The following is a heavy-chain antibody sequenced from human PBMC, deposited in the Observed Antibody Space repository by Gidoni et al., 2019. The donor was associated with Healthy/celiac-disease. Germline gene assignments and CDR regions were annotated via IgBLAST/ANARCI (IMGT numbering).Heavy chain of an antibody. Sequence: QVQLVQSGAEVKKPGSSVKVSCKASGGTFSSYTISWVRQAPGQGLEWMGRIIPILGIANYAQKFQGRVTITADKSTSTAYMELSSLRSEDTAVYYCARDGQRNEDWFDPWGQGTLVTVSS. CDR3: ARDGQRNEDWFDP. CDR1: GGTFSSYT. J-gene: IGHJ5*02. V-gene: IGHV1-69*08. CDR2: IIPILGIA.